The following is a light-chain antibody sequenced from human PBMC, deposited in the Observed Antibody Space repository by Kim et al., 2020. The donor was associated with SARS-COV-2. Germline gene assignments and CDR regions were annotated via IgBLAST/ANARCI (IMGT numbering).Light chain of an antibody. J-gene: IGKJ4*01. CDR1: QGITNY. CDR3: QHYESLPLT. CDR2: DAS. Sequence: DIQLTQSPSSLSASVRDRVTITCQASQGITNYLNWYQQKPGKAPKLLIYDASNLETGVPLRFSGSGSGTHFTFTISSLQSEDIATYYCQHYESLPLTFGGGTKVDIK. V-gene: IGKV1-33*01.